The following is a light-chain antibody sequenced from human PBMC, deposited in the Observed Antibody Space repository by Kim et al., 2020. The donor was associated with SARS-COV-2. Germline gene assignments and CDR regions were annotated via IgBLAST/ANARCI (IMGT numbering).Light chain of an antibody. V-gene: IGKV1-17*01. Sequence: ASVGDRVTITCRASQDIRNDLGWYQQNPGRAPKRLIYCASSLQSGVPSRFSGSGSGTEFTLTISSVQPEDFATYFCLQHSTYPITFGQRTRLEIK. CDR2: CAS. CDR1: QDIRND. J-gene: IGKJ5*01. CDR3: LQHSTYPIT.